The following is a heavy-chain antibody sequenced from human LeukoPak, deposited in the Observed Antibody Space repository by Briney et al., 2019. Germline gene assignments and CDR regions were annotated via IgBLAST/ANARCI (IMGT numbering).Heavy chain of an antibody. CDR1: GYTFTSYD. J-gene: IGHJ4*02. D-gene: IGHD3-22*01. Sequence: ASVKVSCKASGYTFTSYDINWVRQATGQGLEWMGWMNPNSGNTGYAQKFQGRVTMTRNTSISTAYMELSSLRSEDTAVYYCARGRPSLYYYDSSGYYSDYWGQGTLVIVSS. V-gene: IGHV1-8*01. CDR3: ARGRPSLYYYDSSGYYSDY. CDR2: MNPNSGNT.